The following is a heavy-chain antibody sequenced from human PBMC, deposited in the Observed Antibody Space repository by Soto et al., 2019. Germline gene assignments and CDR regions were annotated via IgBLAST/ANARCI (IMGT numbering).Heavy chain of an antibody. V-gene: IGHV1-69*01. CDR1: GGTFSDFT. J-gene: IGHJ6*02. CDR2: IIPILEAT. CDR3: ATSYCGNECQPNRAFYYFGWDV. D-gene: IGHD2-21*01. Sequence: QVQLVQSGAEVRKPGSSVKVSCRASGGTFSDFTVTWVRQAPRQGLEWMGGIIPILEATKYAQTFQDRVTFTADESTSTVFMELSSLRSDDTAVYFCATSYCGNECQPNRAFYYFGWDVWGQGTTVTVSS.